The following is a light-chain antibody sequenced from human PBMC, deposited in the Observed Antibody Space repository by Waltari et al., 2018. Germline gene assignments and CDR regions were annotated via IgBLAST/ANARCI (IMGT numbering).Light chain of an antibody. CDR2: GAS. CDR3: QHYLRLPVT. Sequence: EIVLTQSPGPLSLSLGERATVSCRASQCVSRGLAWYQQKPGQAPRLLIYGASTRANGITYRFSGSVSWTGFSLTISRLEPDDFAVYYCQHYLRLPVTFGQGTTVEI. V-gene: IGKV3-20*01. J-gene: IGKJ1*01. CDR1: QCVSRG.